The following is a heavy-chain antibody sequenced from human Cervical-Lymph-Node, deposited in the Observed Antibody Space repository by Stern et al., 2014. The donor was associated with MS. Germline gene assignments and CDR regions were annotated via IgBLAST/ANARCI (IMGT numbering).Heavy chain of an antibody. D-gene: IGHD3-10*01. CDR3: TRTAVRGVPGMDV. CDR1: GYTFTSSD. V-gene: IGHV1-8*01. J-gene: IGHJ6*02. CDR2: MNPDSGNT. Sequence: QVQLVQSGAEVKKPGASVKVSCKTSGYTFTSSDINWVRQATGQGLECLGWMNPDSGNTAYAQSFQGRVTMTRDTSISTAYMELSNLRSEDTAVYYCTRTAVRGVPGMDVWGQGTTVTVSS.